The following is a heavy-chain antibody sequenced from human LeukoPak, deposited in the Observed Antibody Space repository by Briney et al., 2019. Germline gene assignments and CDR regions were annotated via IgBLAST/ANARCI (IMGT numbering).Heavy chain of an antibody. Sequence: SVKVSCKASGGTSSSYAISWVRQAPGQGLEWMGGIIPIFGTANYAQKFQGRVTITADESTSTAYMELSSLRSEDTAVYYCARGLGYSYAFGAFDIWGQGTMVTVSS. CDR2: IIPIFGTA. V-gene: IGHV1-69*13. CDR1: GGTSSSYA. D-gene: IGHD5-18*01. J-gene: IGHJ3*02. CDR3: ARGLGYSYAFGAFDI.